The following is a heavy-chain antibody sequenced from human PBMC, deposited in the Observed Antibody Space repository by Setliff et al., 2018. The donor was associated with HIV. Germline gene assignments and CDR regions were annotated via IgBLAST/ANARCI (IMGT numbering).Heavy chain of an antibody. CDR2: IIPIFGTV. J-gene: IGHJ5*01. CDR1: GGTFSNYA. Sequence: SVKVSCKASGGTFSNYAISWVRQAPGHGLEWMGGIIPIFGTVNYAQKFQGRVTITADESTSTAYMELSSLRSEDTAVYYCARQMYPESGRNWFDSWGQGTLVTVSS. CDR3: ARQMYPESGRNWFDS. D-gene: IGHD2-8*01. V-gene: IGHV1-69*13.